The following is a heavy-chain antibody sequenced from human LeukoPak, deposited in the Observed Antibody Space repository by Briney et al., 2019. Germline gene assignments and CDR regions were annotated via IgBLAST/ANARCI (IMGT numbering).Heavy chain of an antibody. Sequence: GGSLRLSCAASGFTFNKYGINWVRQAPGKGLEWVAIIWYDGSNKYFAESVMGRFTIPKDNSRNTVDLQMNSLRIEDTAVYHCARAGIDNALDYWGQGTQVTVSS. CDR1: GFTFNKYG. V-gene: IGHV3-33*01. D-gene: IGHD2-2*01. J-gene: IGHJ4*02. CDR3: ARAGIDNALDY. CDR2: IWYDGSNK.